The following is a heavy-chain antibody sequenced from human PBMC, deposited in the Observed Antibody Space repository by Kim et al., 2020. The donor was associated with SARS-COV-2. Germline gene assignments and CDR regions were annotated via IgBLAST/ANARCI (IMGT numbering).Heavy chain of an antibody. CDR3: ARVEYQLLYNYYYYYMDV. CDR1: GFTFSDYY. J-gene: IGHJ6*03. V-gene: IGHV3-11*01. D-gene: IGHD2-2*02. CDR2: ISSSGSTI. Sequence: GGSLRLSCAASGFTFSDYYMSWIRQAPGKGLEWVSYISSSGSTIYYADSVKGRFTISRDNAKNSLYLQMNSLRAEDTAAYYCARVEYQLLYNYYYYYMDVWGKGTTVTVSS.